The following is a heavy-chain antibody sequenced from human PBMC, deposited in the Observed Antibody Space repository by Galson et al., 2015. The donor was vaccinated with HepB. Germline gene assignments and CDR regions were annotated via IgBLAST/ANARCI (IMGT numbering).Heavy chain of an antibody. Sequence: SLRLSCAASGFTFSSYGMHWVRQAPGKGLEWVAVISYDGSNKYYADSVKGRFTISRDNSKNTLYLQMNSLRAEDTAVYYCAKLVPAATGTTIPLDYWGQGTLVTVSS. CDR3: AKLVPAATGTTIPLDY. D-gene: IGHD1-1*01. J-gene: IGHJ4*02. CDR1: GFTFSSYG. CDR2: ISYDGSNK. V-gene: IGHV3-30*18.